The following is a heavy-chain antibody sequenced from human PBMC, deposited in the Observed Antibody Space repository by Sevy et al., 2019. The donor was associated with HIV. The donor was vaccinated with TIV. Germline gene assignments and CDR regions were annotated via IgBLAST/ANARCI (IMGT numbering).Heavy chain of an antibody. V-gene: IGHV3-7*01. CDR2: IKQDESEK. CDR3: AREVGGFNWRPYYFDS. J-gene: IGHJ4*02. Sequence: GGSLRLSCAASGFRFTDYWMSWVRQTPGKGLEWVATIKQDESEKYYVDSVKGRFAISRDNGKNSVSLQMNGLRVEDTALYYCAREVGGFNWRPYYFDSWGQGTLDTVSS. D-gene: IGHD3-16*01. CDR1: GFRFTDYW.